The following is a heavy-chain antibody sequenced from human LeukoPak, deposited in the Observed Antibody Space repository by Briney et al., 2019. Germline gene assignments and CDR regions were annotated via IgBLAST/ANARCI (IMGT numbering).Heavy chain of an antibody. D-gene: IGHD6-13*01. CDR1: GYTFTSYG. Sequence: GASVKVSCKASGYTFTSYGIIGVRQAPGQGREGMGWISAYNGNTNYAQKPQGRVTMTTDTSTSTAYMELRSLRSDDTAVYYCARDRSSSWYRAPYYYYGMDVWGQGTTVTVSS. V-gene: IGHV1-18*01. CDR3: ARDRSSSWYRAPYYYYGMDV. J-gene: IGHJ6*02. CDR2: ISAYNGNT.